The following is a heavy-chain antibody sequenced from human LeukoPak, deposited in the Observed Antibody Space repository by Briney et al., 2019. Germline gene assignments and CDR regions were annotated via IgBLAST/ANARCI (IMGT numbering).Heavy chain of an antibody. CDR1: PGYGFTTHW. Sequence: GGSLRLSCVTSPGYGFTTHWMNWVRQAPGKGLEWVSAISGSGGSTYYADSVKGRFTISRDNSKNTLYLQMNSLRAEDTAVYYCAKDRVVMVYAYFDYWGQGTLVTVSS. CDR3: AKDRVVMVYAYFDY. CDR2: ISGSGGST. J-gene: IGHJ4*02. D-gene: IGHD2-8*01. V-gene: IGHV3-23*01.